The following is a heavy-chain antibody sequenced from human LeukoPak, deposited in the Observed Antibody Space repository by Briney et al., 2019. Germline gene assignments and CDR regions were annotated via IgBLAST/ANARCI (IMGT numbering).Heavy chain of an antibody. J-gene: IGHJ6*02. Sequence: GGSLRLSCAASGFTFSSYSMNWVRQAPGKGLEWVSSISSSSSYIYYADSVKGRFTISRDNAKNSLYLQMNSLRAEDTAVYCCARDLDDIVLVPAVRGSYYYGMDVWGQGTTVTVSS. CDR3: ARDLDDIVLVPAVRGSYYYGMDV. CDR1: GFTFSSYS. D-gene: IGHD2-2*01. CDR2: ISSSSSYI. V-gene: IGHV3-21*01.